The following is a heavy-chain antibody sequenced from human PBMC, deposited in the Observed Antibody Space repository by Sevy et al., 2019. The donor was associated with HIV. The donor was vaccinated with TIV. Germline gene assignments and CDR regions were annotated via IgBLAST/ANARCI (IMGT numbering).Heavy chain of an antibody. D-gene: IGHD1-1*01. Sequence: RGSLRLSCAASGFRFRSYGMHWVRQAPVKGLEWMADKSYDGSNKHYADSVKGRFTISRDNSKNTLYLQMNSLRAEDTAVYYCAKQDNWNDFPFEYWGQGTLVTVSS. J-gene: IGHJ4*02. CDR2: KSYDGSNK. CDR1: GFRFRSYG. V-gene: IGHV3-30*18. CDR3: AKQDNWNDFPFEY.